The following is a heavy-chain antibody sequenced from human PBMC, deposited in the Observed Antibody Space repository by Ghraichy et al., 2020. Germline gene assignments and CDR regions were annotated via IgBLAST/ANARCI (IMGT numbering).Heavy chain of an antibody. D-gene: IGHD2-2*03. CDR1: GFTFSSYG. J-gene: IGHJ6*03. CDR2: ISYDGSNK. CDR3: AKDGYCSSTSCYPYYYYYYYMDV. Sequence: LSLTCAASGFTFSSYGMHWVRQAPGKGLEWVAVISYDGSNKYYADSVKGRFTISRDNSKNTLYLQMNSLRAEDTAVYYCAKDGYCSSTSCYPYYYYYYYMDVWGKGTTVTVSS. V-gene: IGHV3-30*18.